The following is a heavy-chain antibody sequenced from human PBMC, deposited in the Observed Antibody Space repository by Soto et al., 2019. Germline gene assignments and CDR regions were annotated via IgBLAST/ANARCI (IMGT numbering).Heavy chain of an antibody. J-gene: IGHJ5*02. D-gene: IGHD6-13*01. CDR1: GYTFTSYY. CDR2: INPSGGST. V-gene: IGHV1-46*01. Sequence: ASVKVSCKASGYTFTSYYMHWVRQAPGQGLEWMGIINPSGGSTSYAQKFQGRVTMTRDTSTSTVYMELSSLRSEDTAAYYCARSTAAAGGWFDPWGQGTLVTVSS. CDR3: ARSTAAAGGWFDP.